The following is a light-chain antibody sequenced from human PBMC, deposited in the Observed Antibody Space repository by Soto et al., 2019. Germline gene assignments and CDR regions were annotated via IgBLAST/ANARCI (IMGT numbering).Light chain of an antibody. V-gene: IGLV2-14*01. CDR2: EVS. CDR3: SSYVGASIYV. J-gene: IGLJ1*01. Sequence: QSALTQPASVSGSPGQSITISCTGTSSDVGGYNYVSWYQQHPGKAPKLMIYEVSNRPSGVSNRFSGSKSGNTASLTISGLQAEDEADYYCSSYVGASIYVFGTGTKVTVL. CDR1: SSDVGGYNY.